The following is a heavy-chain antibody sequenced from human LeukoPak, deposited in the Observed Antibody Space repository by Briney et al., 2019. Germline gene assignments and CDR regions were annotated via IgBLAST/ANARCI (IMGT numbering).Heavy chain of an antibody. Sequence: GGSLRLSCAASGFTFSNYGMHWVRQAPGKGLEYVSAISSNGDSTYYANSVKGRFTISRDNSKNTLYLQMGSLRAEDMGVYYCARRNYEDNSGYDYWGQGTLVTVSS. CDR1: GFTFSNYG. D-gene: IGHD3-22*01. CDR2: ISSNGDST. V-gene: IGHV3-64*01. J-gene: IGHJ4*02. CDR3: ARRNYEDNSGYDY.